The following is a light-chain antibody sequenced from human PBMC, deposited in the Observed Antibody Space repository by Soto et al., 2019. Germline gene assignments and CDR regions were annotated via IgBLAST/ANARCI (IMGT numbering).Light chain of an antibody. CDR3: QQYYIYPRT. CDR1: QDISSY. V-gene: IGKV1-8*01. CDR2: AAS. Sequence: AIRMTQSPSSVSASTGDRVIITCRASQDISSYLAWYQQKPGKAPKLLIYAASTLQSGVPSRFSGSGSGTDFALTISCLQSEDFATYYCQQYYIYPRTFGQGTKVEIK. J-gene: IGKJ1*01.